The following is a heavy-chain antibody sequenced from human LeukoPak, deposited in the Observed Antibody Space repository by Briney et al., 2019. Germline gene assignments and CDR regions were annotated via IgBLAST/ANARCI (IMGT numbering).Heavy chain of an antibody. CDR1: GYSISSGYY. CDR3: ARDGAVAGYFDY. V-gene: IGHV4-38-2*02. Sequence: SETLSLTCTVSGYSISSGYYWGWIRQPPGKGLEWTGSVDHSGSTYYNPSLKSRVTISVDTSKNQFSLKLSSVTAADTAVYYCARDGAVAGYFDYWGQGTLVTVSS. CDR2: VDHSGST. D-gene: IGHD6-19*01. J-gene: IGHJ4*02.